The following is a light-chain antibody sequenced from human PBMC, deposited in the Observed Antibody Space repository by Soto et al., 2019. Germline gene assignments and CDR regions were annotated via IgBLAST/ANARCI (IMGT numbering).Light chain of an antibody. CDR3: SSYTSSSTYV. Sequence: QSALAQPASVSGSPGQSITISCTGTSSDVGGYNYVSWYQQHPGKAPKLMISEVSTRPSGVSNRFSGSKSGNTASLTISGLQAEDEADYYCSSYTSSSTYVFGTGTKVTV. CDR2: EVS. V-gene: IGLV2-14*01. CDR1: SSDVGGYNY. J-gene: IGLJ1*01.